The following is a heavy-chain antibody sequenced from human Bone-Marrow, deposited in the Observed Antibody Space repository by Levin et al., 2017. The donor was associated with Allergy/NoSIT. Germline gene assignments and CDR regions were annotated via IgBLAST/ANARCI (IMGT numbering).Heavy chain of an antibody. V-gene: IGHV4-39*01. J-gene: IGHJ4*02. D-gene: IGHD1-26*01. CDR1: GGSISGGSYS. Sequence: SCNVSGGSISGGSYSWGWIRQPPEKGLEWIGTISSGRSTYYNPSFNSRLTISLDTSKNLFSLKLDSLTAADTAVYYCATGPSGFDYWGQGTLVTVSS. CDR3: ATGPSGFDY. CDR2: ISSGRST.